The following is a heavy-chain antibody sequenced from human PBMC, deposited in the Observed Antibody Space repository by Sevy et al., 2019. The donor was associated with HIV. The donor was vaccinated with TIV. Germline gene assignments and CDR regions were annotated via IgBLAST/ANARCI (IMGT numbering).Heavy chain of an antibody. CDR2: IKQDGSAK. CDR1: GFTFSSYW. D-gene: IGHD3-10*01. V-gene: IGHV3-7*01. CDR3: ARDRTYYYGSGSYYNLYYYYYGMDV. Sequence: GGSLRLSCAASGFTFSSYWMSWVRQAPGKGLEWVANIKQDGSAKYYVDSVKGRFTISRDNAKNSLYLQMNSLRAEDTAVYYCARDRTYYYGSGSYYNLYYYYYGMDVWGQGTTVTVSS. J-gene: IGHJ6*02.